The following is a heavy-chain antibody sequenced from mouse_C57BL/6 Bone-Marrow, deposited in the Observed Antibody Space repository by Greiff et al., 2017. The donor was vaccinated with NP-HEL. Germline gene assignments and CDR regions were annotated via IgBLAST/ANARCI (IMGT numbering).Heavy chain of an antibody. J-gene: IGHJ4*01. V-gene: IGHV2-5*01. CDR2: IWRGGST. CDR3: AKNHYYSNYPYAMDY. D-gene: IGHD2-5*01. Sequence: QVHVKQSGPGLVQPSQSLSITCTVSGFSLTSYGVHWVRQSPGKGLEWLGVIWRGGSTDYNAAFMSRLSITKDNSKSQVFFKMNSLQADDTAIYYCAKNHYYSNYPYAMDYWGQGTSVTVSS. CDR1: GFSLTSYG.